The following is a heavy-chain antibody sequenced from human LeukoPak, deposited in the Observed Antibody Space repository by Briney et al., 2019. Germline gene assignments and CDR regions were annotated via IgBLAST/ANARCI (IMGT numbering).Heavy chain of an antibody. V-gene: IGHV3-23*03. Sequence: PGASLRLSCAASGFGFDAYAMIWVRQAPGKGLEWVSLIHNDAATTYYADSVRGRFTVSRDNSKNTLYLEMNSLRAEDTAVYYCAKGKGGTSFNYCFDYWGHGPPVSVSS. D-gene: IGHD2/OR15-2a*01. CDR1: GFGFDAYA. CDR3: AKGKGGTSFNYCFDY. CDR2: IHNDAATT. J-gene: IGHJ4*01.